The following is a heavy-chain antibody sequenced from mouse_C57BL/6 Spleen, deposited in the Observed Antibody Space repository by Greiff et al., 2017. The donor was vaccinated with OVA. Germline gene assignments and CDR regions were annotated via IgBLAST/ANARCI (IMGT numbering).Heavy chain of an antibody. Sequence: VKLVESGAELVRPGASVTLSCKASGYTFTDYEMHWVKQTPVHGLEWIGAIDPETGGTAYNQKFKGKAILTADKSSSTAYMELRSLTSEDSAVYYCTREGPYYFDYWGQGTTLTVSS. V-gene: IGHV1-15*01. CDR1: GYTFTDYE. D-gene: IGHD3-3*01. CDR3: TREGPYYFDY. J-gene: IGHJ2*01. CDR2: IDPETGGT.